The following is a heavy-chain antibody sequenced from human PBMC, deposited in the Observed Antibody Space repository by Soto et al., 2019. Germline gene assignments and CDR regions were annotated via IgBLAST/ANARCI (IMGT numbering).Heavy chain of an antibody. CDR3: AKDLGTYYYDY. Sequence: GGSLILSCAASGFTFSSYGMHWVRQAPGKGLEWVAVISYDGSNKYYADSVKGRFTISRDNSKNTLYLQMNSLRAEDTAVYYCAKDLGTYYYDYWGQGTLVTVSS. D-gene: IGHD1-1*01. CDR1: GFTFSSYG. J-gene: IGHJ4*02. CDR2: ISYDGSNK. V-gene: IGHV3-30*18.